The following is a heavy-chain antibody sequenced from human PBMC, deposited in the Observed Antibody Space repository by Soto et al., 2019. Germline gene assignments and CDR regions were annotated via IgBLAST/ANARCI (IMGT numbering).Heavy chain of an antibody. D-gene: IGHD6-13*01. CDR2: ISGSGGST. V-gene: IGHV3-23*01. CDR1: GFTFSIYA. Sequence: PXGWLRRSCTAYGFTFSIYAMSWVRQAPGKGLEWVSAISGSGGSTYYADSVKGRFTIARDNSKNTMYLQMNSLRAEDTAVYYCANSKLVHLGYFDYWGQGTLVTVS. J-gene: IGHJ4*02. CDR3: ANSKLVHLGYFDY.